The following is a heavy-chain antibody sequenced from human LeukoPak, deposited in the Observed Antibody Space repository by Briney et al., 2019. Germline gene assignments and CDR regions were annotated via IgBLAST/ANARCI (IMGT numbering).Heavy chain of an antibody. CDR2: IKQDGSEK. CDR1: GFTFSNYW. V-gene: IGHV3-7*01. D-gene: IGHD1-26*01. CDR3: ARLIVGAIDY. J-gene: IGHJ4*02. Sequence: PGGSLRLSCAASGFTFSNYWMGWVRQAPGKGLEWAANIKQDGSEKYYVDSVKGRFTISRDNAENSLYLQMNSLRAEDTAVYYCARLIVGAIDYWGQGTLVTVSS.